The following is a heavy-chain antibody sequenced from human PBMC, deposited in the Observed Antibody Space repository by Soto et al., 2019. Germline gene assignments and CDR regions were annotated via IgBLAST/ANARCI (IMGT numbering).Heavy chain of an antibody. D-gene: IGHD6-13*01. V-gene: IGHV4-34*01. CDR2: INHSGST. Sequence: PSETLSLTCAVYGGSFSGYYWSWIRQPPGKGLEWIGEINHSGSTNYNPSLKSRVTISVDTSKNQFSLKLSSVTAADTAVYYCARGPVGRGAGLSGNWFDPWGQGTLVT. J-gene: IGHJ5*02. CDR1: GGSFSGYY. CDR3: ARGPVGRGAGLSGNWFDP.